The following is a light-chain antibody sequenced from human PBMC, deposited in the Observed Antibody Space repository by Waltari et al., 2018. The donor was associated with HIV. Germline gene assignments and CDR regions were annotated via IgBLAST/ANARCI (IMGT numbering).Light chain of an antibody. CDR1: QTLLSTSNNKNY. CDR3: QQYSTMPYT. V-gene: IGKV4-1*01. J-gene: IGKJ2*01. Sequence: DVVMTQSPDSLAVSLGERATSTCRSSQTLLSTSNNKNYLDLYQLEPGQPPKLCIYWASIRESGVPSRFSGSGSGTEFSLTISSLQAEDVEVYYCQQYSTMPYTFGQGTKVEI. CDR2: WAS.